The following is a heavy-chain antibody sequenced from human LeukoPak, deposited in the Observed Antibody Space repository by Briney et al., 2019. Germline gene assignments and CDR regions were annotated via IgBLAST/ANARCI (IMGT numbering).Heavy chain of an antibody. Sequence: GESLKISCKGSTYSFTSYWIGWVRQMPGKGLEWMGIIYPADSYTTYTPSFQAQLTISPHNSITTAYLRCSSLKASDTAMYYCARHWGDGYNYFDYWGQGTLVTVSS. V-gene: IGHV5-51*01. CDR1: TYSFTSYW. CDR2: IYPADSYT. CDR3: ARHWGDGYNYFDY. D-gene: IGHD5-24*01. J-gene: IGHJ4*02.